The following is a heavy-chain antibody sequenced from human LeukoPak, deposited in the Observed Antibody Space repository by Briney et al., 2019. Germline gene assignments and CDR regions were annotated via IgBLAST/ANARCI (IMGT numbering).Heavy chain of an antibody. CDR1: AFTFSTYW. V-gene: IGHV3-74*01. CDR2: IRNDGTTT. CDR3: VRLYKIEGADL. Sequence: PGGSLRLSCAASAFTFSTYWMHWVRQTPGKGLVWVSSIRNDGTTTNYADSVKGRFTISRDNAKNTLYLQMNSLRAEDTAVYYCVRLYKIEGADLWGRGTLVTVSS. D-gene: IGHD1-14*01. J-gene: IGHJ2*01.